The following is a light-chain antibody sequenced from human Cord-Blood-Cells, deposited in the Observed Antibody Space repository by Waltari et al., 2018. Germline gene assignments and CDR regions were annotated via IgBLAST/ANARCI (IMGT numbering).Light chain of an antibody. CDR1: SSNIGAGYD. J-gene: IGLJ2*01. Sequence: QAVRTQPPSASWAPGQRVTIPCPGSSSNIGAGYDVHWYQQLLGTATKPLIYGNRNRPSGVPDGLSGSKSGTSASLAITGLQAEDEADYYCQSYDRRLSGSVFGGGTKLTVL. V-gene: IGLV1-40*01. CDR3: QSYDRRLSGSV. CDR2: GNR.